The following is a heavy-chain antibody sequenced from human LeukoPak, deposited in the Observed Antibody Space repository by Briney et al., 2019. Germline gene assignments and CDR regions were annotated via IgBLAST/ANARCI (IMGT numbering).Heavy chain of an antibody. CDR2: FDPEDGET. V-gene: IGHV1-24*01. J-gene: IGHJ4*02. CDR1: GYTLTELS. Sequence: VASVKVSCKVSGYTLTELSMHWVRQAPGKGLEWMGGFDPEDGETIYAQKFQGRVTMTEDTSTDTAYMELSSLRSEDTAVYYCARGGLLRYFDWLPHWGQGTLVTVSS. CDR3: ARGGLLRYFDWLPH. D-gene: IGHD3-9*01.